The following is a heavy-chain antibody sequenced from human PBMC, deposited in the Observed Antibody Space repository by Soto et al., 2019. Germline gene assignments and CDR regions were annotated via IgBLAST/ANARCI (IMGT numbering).Heavy chain of an antibody. Sequence: EVQLLESGGGLVQPGGSLRLSCTASTFNFGDYAMSWVRQAPGKGLEWLATTSRSDGSTYYAESLEGRFSISKDKSKNTLSLQMNLLRGEDTAIYYCARICGTCAYGMDVWGQGTTVTVSS. D-gene: IGHD1-26*01. CDR1: TFNFGDYA. V-gene: IGHV3-23*01. CDR2: TSRSDGST. CDR3: ARICGTCAYGMDV. J-gene: IGHJ6*02.